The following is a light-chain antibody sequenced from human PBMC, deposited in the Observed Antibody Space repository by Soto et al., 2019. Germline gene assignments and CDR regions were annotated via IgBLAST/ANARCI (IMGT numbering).Light chain of an antibody. CDR3: LQNSNYPYT. J-gene: IGKJ2*01. Sequence: AIPMTQSPSSLSASVEDRVTITCRASQGIRNGLGWYQQKPGKAPKLLIYATSNLQSGVPSRFSGTGSGTDFTLTISSLQPEDCATYYCLQNSNYPYTFGQGTKLEI. CDR2: ATS. CDR1: QGIRNG. V-gene: IGKV1-6*01.